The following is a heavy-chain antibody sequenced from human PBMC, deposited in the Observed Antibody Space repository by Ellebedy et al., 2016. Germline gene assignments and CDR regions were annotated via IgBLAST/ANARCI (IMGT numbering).Heavy chain of an antibody. V-gene: IGHV3-15*01. CDR1: GFTFSNAW. CDR2: IKSKTDGGTT. J-gene: IGHJ6*03. CDR3: TTGPKQQLGYYYYYYMDV. D-gene: IGHD6-13*01. Sequence: GESLKISXAASGFTFSNAWMSWVRQAPGKGLEWVGRIKSKTDGGTTDYAAPVKGRFTISRDDSKNTLYLQMNSLKTEDTAVYYCTTGPKQQLGYYYYYYMDVWGKGTTVTVSS.